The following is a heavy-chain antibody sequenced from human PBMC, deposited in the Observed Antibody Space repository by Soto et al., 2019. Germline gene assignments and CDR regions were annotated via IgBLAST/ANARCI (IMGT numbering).Heavy chain of an antibody. CDR1: GGSISGSY. CDR2: VYYTGST. CDR3: ARGYSYGPDAKLYFDY. D-gene: IGHD5-18*01. Sequence: PSETLSLTCGVSGGSISGSYWSWIRQSPGKGLEWLGYVYYTGSTNYSPSLRSRVSISVDTSKNQFSLQLNSVTPEDTAVYYCARGYSYGPDAKLYFDYWGQGTLVTVSS. V-gene: IGHV4-59*12. J-gene: IGHJ4*02.